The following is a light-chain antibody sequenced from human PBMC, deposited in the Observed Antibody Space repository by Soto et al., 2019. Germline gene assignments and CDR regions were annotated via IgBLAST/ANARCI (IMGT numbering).Light chain of an antibody. CDR1: QTVATN. CDR2: ASS. V-gene: IGKV3D-15*01. J-gene: IGKJ4*01. CDR3: QQYYQWGLS. Sequence: VMTQSPAKLSVSPGEGVTLFCRASQTVATNLAWYQLKPGQASRLLIYASSTRATGIPATFSGSGSGTQFSLAISSLQSEDSAVYYCQQYYQWGLSFGGGTKVEI.